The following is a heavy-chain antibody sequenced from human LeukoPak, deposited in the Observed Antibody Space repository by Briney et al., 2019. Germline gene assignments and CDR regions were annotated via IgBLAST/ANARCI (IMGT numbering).Heavy chain of an antibody. Sequence: GGSLRLSCAASGFTFSNYVMTWVRRAPGKGLEWVSAIGIDVRDSDYADSVKGRFTISRDNSKNTVYLQMNSLRAEDTGLYYCTRRVGGTPDYWGLGTLVTVSS. V-gene: IGHV3-23*01. CDR3: TRRVGGTPDY. CDR1: GFTFSNYV. CDR2: IGIDVRDS. D-gene: IGHD1-26*01. J-gene: IGHJ4*02.